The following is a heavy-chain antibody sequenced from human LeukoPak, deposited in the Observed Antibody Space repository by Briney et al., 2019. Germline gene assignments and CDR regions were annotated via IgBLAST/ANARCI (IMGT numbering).Heavy chain of an antibody. CDR3: AKDGGLWVSAHWGDS. D-gene: IGHD7-27*01. CDR1: GFTFSSYT. Sequence: GGSLRLSCAASGFTFSSYTMSWVRQAPGKGLEWVSTITTSDGNTYYADSVKGRFTVSRDNSKNTLFLQMNSLRAEDTAVYYCAKDGGLWVSAHWGDSWGQGTLVTVSS. J-gene: IGHJ4*02. V-gene: IGHV3-23*01. CDR2: ITTSDGNT.